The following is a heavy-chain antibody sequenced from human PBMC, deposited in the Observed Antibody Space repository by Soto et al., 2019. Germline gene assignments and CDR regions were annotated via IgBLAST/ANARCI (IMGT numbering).Heavy chain of an antibody. V-gene: IGHV1-18*01. CDR1: GYTFTSYG. CDR2: ISTYNGNT. D-gene: IGHD6-13*01. Sequence: QVPLVQSGAEVKKPGASVKVSCKASGYTFTSYGISWVRQAPGQGPEWMGRISTYNGNTNYVQKLQGRVTMTTDTSTNTAYMELRSLRYDDTAEYYCARDPGYSTTWHQAFDIWGQGTRVTVSS. CDR3: ARDPGYSTTWHQAFDI. J-gene: IGHJ3*02.